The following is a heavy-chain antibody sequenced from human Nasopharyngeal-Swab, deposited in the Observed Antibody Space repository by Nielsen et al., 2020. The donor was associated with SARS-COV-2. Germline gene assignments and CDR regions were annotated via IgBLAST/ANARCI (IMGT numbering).Heavy chain of an antibody. CDR3: ARGVKSKGGSSGRVY. CDR2: INHSGST. Sequence: SETLSLSCAAYGGSFSGYYWSWLRQPPGKGLEWIGEINHSGSTNYNPSLKSRVTISVDTSKNQFSLKLSSVTAEDTAVYYCARGVKSKGGSSGRVYCGQGTLITVSS. V-gene: IGHV4-34*01. J-gene: IGHJ4*02. D-gene: IGHD6-19*01. CDR1: GGSFSGYY.